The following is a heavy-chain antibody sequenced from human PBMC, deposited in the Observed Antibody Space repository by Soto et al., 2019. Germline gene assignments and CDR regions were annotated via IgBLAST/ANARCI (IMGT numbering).Heavy chain of an antibody. CDR3: ARVYAPFGYDSSGYLVDY. CDR1: GFTFSSYE. CDR2: ISSSGSTI. Sequence: GSLRLSCAASGFTFSSYEMNWVRQAPGKGLEWVSYISSSGSTIYYADSVKVLFTISRDNAKNSLYLQMNSLRAEDTAVYYCARVYAPFGYDSSGYLVDYWGQGTLVTVS. D-gene: IGHD3-22*01. J-gene: IGHJ4*02. V-gene: IGHV3-48*03.